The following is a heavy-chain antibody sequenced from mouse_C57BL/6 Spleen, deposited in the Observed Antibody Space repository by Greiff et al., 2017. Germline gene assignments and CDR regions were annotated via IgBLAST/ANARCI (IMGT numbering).Heavy chain of an antibody. J-gene: IGHJ2*01. V-gene: IGHV14-4*01. CDR3: TTVYDYGDY. CDR1: GFNIKDDY. CDR2: IDPENGDT. Sequence: EVKLMESGAELVRPGASVKLSCTASGFNIKDDYMHWVKQRPEQGLEWIGWIDPENGDTEYASKFQGKATITADTSSNTAYLQLSSLTSEDTAVYYCTTVYDYGDYWGQGTTLTVSS. D-gene: IGHD2-4*01.